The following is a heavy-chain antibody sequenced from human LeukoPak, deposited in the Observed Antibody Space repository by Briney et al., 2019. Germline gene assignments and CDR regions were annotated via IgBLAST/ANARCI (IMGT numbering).Heavy chain of an antibody. CDR3: VRSYCSGGSCYEY. J-gene: IGHJ4*02. V-gene: IGHV1-2*04. CDR1: GYTFTGYY. CDR2: INPNSGGT. D-gene: IGHD2-15*01. Sequence: GASVKVSCKASGYTFTGYYMHWVRQAPGQGLEWMGWINPNSGGTNYAQKFQGWVTMTRDTSISTAYMELSRLRSDDTAVYYCVRSYCSGGSCYEYWGQGTLVTVSS.